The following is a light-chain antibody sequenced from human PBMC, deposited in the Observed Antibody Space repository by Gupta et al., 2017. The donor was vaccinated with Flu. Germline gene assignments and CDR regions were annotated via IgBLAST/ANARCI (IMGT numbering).Light chain of an antibody. V-gene: IGKV1-39*01. CDR1: QSISTY. CDR2: HAS. Sequence: DIQMTQSPSSLSAYVGARVTITCRASQSISTYLNWFQQKPGKTPKFLIYHASNLQSGVPSRFSGSGSGTDFTLTINRVQPEDFATYFCQQSYSTLWTFGQGTKVEV. CDR3: QQSYSTLWT. J-gene: IGKJ1*01.